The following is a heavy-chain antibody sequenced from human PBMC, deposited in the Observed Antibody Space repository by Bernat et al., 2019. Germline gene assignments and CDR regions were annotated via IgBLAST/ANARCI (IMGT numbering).Heavy chain of an antibody. CDR1: GFTFSSYW. Sequence: VQLVESGGGLVQPGGSLRLSCAASGFTFSSYWMHWVRQAPGKGLEWVAVISYDGSNKYYADSVKGRFTISRDNSKNTLYLQMNSLRAEDTAVYYCAKVSAEYGSGSYPFDYWGQGTLVTVSS. D-gene: IGHD3-10*01. CDR2: ISYDGSNK. CDR3: AKVSAEYGSGSYPFDY. V-gene: IGHV3-30*18. J-gene: IGHJ4*02.